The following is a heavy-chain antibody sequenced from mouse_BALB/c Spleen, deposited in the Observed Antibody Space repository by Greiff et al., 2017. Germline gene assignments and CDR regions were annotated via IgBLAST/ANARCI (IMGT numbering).Heavy chain of an antibody. D-gene: IGHD1-1*01. CDR3: ARRVTTVVAYYAMDY. J-gene: IGHJ4*01. Sequence: EVKLQESGGGLVQPGGSLKLSCAASGFDFSRYWMSWVRQAPGKGLEWIGEINPDSSTINYTPSLKDKFIISRDNAKNTLYLQMSKVRSEDTALYYCARRVTTVVAYYAMDYWGQGTSVTVSS. CDR1: GFDFSRYW. V-gene: IGHV4-1*02. CDR2: INPDSSTI.